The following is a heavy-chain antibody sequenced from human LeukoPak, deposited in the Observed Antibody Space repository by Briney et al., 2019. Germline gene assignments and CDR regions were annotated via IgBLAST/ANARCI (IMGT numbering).Heavy chain of an antibody. D-gene: IGHD5-18*01. CDR2: INHSGST. CDR1: GGSFSGYY. J-gene: IGHJ6*02. V-gene: IGHV4-34*01. CDR3: ARGRQLWLQYYYGMDV. Sequence: RTSETLSLTCAVYGGSFSGYYWSWIRQPPGKGLEWIGEINHSGSTNYNPSLKSRVTISVDTSKNQFSLKLSSVTAANTAVYYCARGRQLWLQYYYGMDVWGQGTTVTVSS.